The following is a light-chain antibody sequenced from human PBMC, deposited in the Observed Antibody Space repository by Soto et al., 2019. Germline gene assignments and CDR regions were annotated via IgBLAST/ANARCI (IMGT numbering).Light chain of an antibody. CDR1: QTVSSY. CDR3: QHRMNWPLI. V-gene: IGKV3-11*01. J-gene: IGKJ5*01. Sequence: EIVLTQSPATLSLSPGERATLSCRASQTVSSYLLWYQQKPGQAPRLLIYDASNRASGTPARFSGSGYETDFTLTISSLEPEDFAVYYCQHRMNWPLIFGQGTRLEIK. CDR2: DAS.